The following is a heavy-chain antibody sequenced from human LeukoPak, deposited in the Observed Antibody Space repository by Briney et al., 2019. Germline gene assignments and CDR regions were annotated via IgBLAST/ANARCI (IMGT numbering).Heavy chain of an antibody. CDR1: GFTFSDYY. CDR2: ISSSGSTI. D-gene: IGHD3-3*01. Sequence: GGSLRLSCAASGFTFSDYYMSWIRQAPGKGLEWVSYISSSGSTIYYADSVKGRFTTSRDNAKNSLYLQMNSLRAEDTAVYYCAGVPYDFWSGTYYMDVWGKGTTVTVSS. CDR3: AGVPYDFWSGTYYMDV. V-gene: IGHV3-11*04. J-gene: IGHJ6*03.